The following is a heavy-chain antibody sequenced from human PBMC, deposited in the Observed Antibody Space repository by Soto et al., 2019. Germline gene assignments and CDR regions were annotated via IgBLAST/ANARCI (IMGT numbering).Heavy chain of an antibody. CDR1: GGSFSGYY. CDR3: ASSNGVVVAATRPGAFDX. D-gene: IGHD2-15*01. J-gene: IGHJ3*01. V-gene: IGHV4-34*01. Sequence: PSETLSLTCAVYGGSFSGYYWSWIRQPPGKGLEWIGEINHSGSTNYNPSLKSRVTISVDTSKNQFSLKLSSVTAADTAVYYCASSNGVVVAATRPGAFDXWGQGTMVTVSS. CDR2: INHSGST.